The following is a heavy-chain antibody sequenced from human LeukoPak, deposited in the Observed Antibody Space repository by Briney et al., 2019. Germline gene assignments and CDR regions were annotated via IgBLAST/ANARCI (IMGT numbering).Heavy chain of an antibody. V-gene: IGHV3-30*02. CDR3: AKGHTGTAMVVDFYDY. CDR1: GFTFSSYG. CDR2: IRYDGSNK. J-gene: IGHJ4*02. Sequence: GGSLRLSCAASGFTFSSYGMHWVRQAPGKGLEWVAFIRYDGSNKYYADSVKGRFTISRDNSKNTLYLQMNSLRAEDTAVYYCAKGHTGTAMVVDFYDYWGQGTLVTVSS. D-gene: IGHD5-18*01.